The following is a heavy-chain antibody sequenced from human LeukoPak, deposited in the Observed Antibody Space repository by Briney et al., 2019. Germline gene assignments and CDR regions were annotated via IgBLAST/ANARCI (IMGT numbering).Heavy chain of an antibody. Sequence: GGSLRLSCAASGFTFSGYSMNWVRQAPGKGLERVSYISSSSSDIYYADSVKGRFTISRDNAKNSLYLQMNSLRAEDTAVYYCARDRGMYSSFDYWGQGTLVTVSS. CDR1: GFTFSGYS. V-gene: IGHV3-48*01. D-gene: IGHD6-19*01. CDR2: ISSSSSDI. J-gene: IGHJ4*02. CDR3: ARDRGMYSSFDY.